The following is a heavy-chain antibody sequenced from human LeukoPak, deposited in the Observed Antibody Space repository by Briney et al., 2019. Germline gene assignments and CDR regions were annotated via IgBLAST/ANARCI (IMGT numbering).Heavy chain of an antibody. V-gene: IGHV3-7*01. J-gene: IGHJ4*02. CDR2: IKQDGSEK. D-gene: IGHD3-10*01. Sequence: GGSLRLSCAASGFPFTNYWMIWFRQTPGKGLEWVATIKQDGSEKYYVDSVKGRFTISRDNAKNSLYLQMNSLRVEDTAVYYCARDLGVTMVRGVIPPDYWGQGTLVTVSS. CDR3: ARDLGVTMVRGVIPPDY. CDR1: GFPFTNYW.